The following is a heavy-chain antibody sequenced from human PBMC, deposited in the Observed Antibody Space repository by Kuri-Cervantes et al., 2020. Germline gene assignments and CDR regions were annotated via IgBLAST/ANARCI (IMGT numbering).Heavy chain of an antibody. V-gene: IGHV3-30*18. CDR1: GFTFSSYS. J-gene: IGHJ4*02. CDR2: ISYDGSNK. D-gene: IGHD1-26*01. CDR3: AKLQRPLFFVGMVDY. Sequence: GSLRLSCAASGFTFSSYSMNWVRQAPGKGLEWVAVISYDGSNKYYADSVKGRFTISRDNSKNTLYLQMNSLRAEDTAVYYCAKLQRPLFFVGMVDYWGQGTLVTVSS.